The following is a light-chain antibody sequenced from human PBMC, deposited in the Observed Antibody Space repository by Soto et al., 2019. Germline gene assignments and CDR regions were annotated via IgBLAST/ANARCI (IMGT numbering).Light chain of an antibody. CDR2: DVT. Sequence: QSALTQPASVSGSPGQSITISCTGTSSDVGGYDYVSWYQHHPGKVPKLMIYDVTYRPSGVSNRFSGSKSGNTASLTISGLQAEDEADYYCSSYTSSVANVFGTGTKVTVL. V-gene: IGLV2-14*03. CDR3: SSYTSSVANV. J-gene: IGLJ1*01. CDR1: SSDVGGYDY.